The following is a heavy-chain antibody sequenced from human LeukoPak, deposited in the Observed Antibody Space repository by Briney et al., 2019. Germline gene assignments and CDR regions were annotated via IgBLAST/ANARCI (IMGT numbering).Heavy chain of an antibody. CDR1: GDSISSISYY. J-gene: IGHJ6*03. CDR3: ASGIAVAGTSLNYYYYYMDV. Sequence: PSETLSLTCTVSGDSISSISYYWGWFRQPPGKGLEWIGTMYYSGTTYYNPSLMTRVALSVATAKSQVTLKLSSVTAADTAVYYCASGIAVAGTSLNYYYYYMDVWGKGTTVTVSS. CDR2: MYYSGTT. D-gene: IGHD6-19*01. V-gene: IGHV4-39*01.